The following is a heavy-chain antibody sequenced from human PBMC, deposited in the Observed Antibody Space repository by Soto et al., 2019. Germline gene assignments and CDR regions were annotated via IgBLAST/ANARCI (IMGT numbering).Heavy chain of an antibody. D-gene: IGHD6-19*01. CDR3: ASRERAVAGGSYYYYGMDV. J-gene: IGHJ6*02. CDR2: ISYDGSNK. Sequence: QVQLVESGGGVVQPGRSLRLSCAASGFTFSSYAMHWVRQAPGKGLEWVAVISYDGSNKYYADSVKGRFTISRDNSKNTLYLQMNSLRAEDTAVYYCASRERAVAGGSYYYYGMDVWGQGTTVTVSS. CDR1: GFTFSSYA. V-gene: IGHV3-30-3*01.